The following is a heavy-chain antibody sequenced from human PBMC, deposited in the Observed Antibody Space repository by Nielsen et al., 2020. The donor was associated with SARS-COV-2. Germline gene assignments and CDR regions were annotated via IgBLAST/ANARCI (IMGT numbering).Heavy chain of an antibody. V-gene: IGHV5-51*01. CDR2: IYPRDSDT. Sequence: GESLKISCKASGYTFSNFWIGWVRQMPGRGLEWMGIIYPRDSDTRYSPSFQGQVTISADKTISTAYLQWSSLKASDTAMYYCARHDGDGLLGYWGQGTLVTVSS. CDR3: ARHDGDGLLGY. J-gene: IGHJ4*02. CDR1: GYTFSNFW. D-gene: IGHD5-24*01.